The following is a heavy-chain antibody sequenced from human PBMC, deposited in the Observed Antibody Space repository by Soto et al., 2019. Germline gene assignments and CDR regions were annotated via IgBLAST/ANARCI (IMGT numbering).Heavy chain of an antibody. D-gene: IGHD2-15*01. Sequence: GGSLRLSCAASGFTFSSYAMSWVRQAPGKGLEWVSAISGSGGSTHYADSVKGRFTISRDNSKNTLYLQMNSLRAEDTAVYYCAKGSRYCSGGSCPMHIDPWGQGTLVTVSS. J-gene: IGHJ5*02. CDR3: AKGSRYCSGGSCPMHIDP. CDR2: ISGSGGST. V-gene: IGHV3-23*01. CDR1: GFTFSSYA.